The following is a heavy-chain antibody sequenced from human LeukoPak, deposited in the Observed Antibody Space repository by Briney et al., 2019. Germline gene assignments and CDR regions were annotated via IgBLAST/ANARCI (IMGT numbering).Heavy chain of an antibody. D-gene: IGHD6-19*01. CDR1: GYTFSDFS. J-gene: IGHJ4*02. CDR2: VGDTGIGT. CDR3: AKHVLFSSGWYFDY. Sequence: GGSLTLSCAASGYTFSDFSVNWVRQAPGKGLEWVAAVGDTGIGTNYADSVKGRFTISRDNSRNTVSLQMNTLRAEDTALYYCAKHVLFSSGWYFDYWGQGTLVTVSS. V-gene: IGHV3-23*01.